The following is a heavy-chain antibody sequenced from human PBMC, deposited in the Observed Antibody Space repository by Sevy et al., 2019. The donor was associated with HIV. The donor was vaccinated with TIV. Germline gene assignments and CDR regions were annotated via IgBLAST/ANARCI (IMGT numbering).Heavy chain of an antibody. J-gene: IGHJ5*02. Sequence: GGSLRLSCAVSKLTVSNNYMTWIRQAPGKGLEWVSSLYDSGAAYYAVSVKGRFTVSRDNSKNTLYLQMNSLRAEDTAVYYCARTVVLVDGPRNWLDTWGQRTLVTVSS. CDR3: ARTVVLVDGPRNWLDT. CDR1: KLTVSNNY. D-gene: IGHD2-8*02. V-gene: IGHV3-53*01. CDR2: LYDSGAA.